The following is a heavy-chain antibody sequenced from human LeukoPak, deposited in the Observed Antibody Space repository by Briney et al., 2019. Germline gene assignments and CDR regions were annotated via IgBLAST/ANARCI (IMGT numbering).Heavy chain of an antibody. J-gene: IGHJ4*02. CDR3: ARGDYGDDFDY. V-gene: IGHV3-7*01. CDR1: GFTFSSCW. Sequence: GGPLRLSCAASGFTFSSCWMSWVRQAPGKGLEWVANIKQDGSEKYYVDSVKGRFTISRDNAKNSLYLQMNSLRAEDTAVYYCARGDYGDDFDYWGQGTLVTVSS. D-gene: IGHD4-17*01. CDR2: IKQDGSEK.